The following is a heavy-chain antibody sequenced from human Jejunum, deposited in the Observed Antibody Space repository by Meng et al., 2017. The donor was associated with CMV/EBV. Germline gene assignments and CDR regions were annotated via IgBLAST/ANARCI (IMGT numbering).Heavy chain of an antibody. CDR1: GGSISNHY. CDR3: ARGPGASTREGFDY. D-gene: IGHD1-26*01. Sequence: QVPLQESGPGLVKPSVPLSLTCTVSGGSISNHYWSWIRQSAGKGLEWIGRFYSSDTYNYHPSLNSRLTMSLDTSKNQFSLNLSSVTAADTAIYYCARGPGASTREGFDYWGLGTLVTVSS. CDR2: FYSSDTY. J-gene: IGHJ4*02. V-gene: IGHV4-4*07.